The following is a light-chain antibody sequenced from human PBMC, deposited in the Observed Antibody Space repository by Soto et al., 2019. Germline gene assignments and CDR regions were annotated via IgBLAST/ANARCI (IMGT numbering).Light chain of an antibody. Sequence: IQLLQSPSTRSGSVGERVTITCPASQSISSYLNWYQQKPGKAPKLLIYAASSLQSGVPSRFSGSGSGTDFTLTISSLRRENFSTYDCQMTDSTPLTFGQ. CDR1: QSISSY. J-gene: IGKJ1*01. CDR3: QMTDSTPLT. V-gene: IGKV1-39*01. CDR2: AAS.